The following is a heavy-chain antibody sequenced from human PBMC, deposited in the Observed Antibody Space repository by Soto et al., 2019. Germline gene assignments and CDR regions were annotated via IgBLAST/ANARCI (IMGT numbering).Heavy chain of an antibody. CDR2: ISHLENT. Sequence: PSETLSLTCTVSGASLSYGGFLWSWIRQSPGKGLEWIGYISHLENTYFHPSFKSRLTMSIDRSRNQFSLNLSSVTAADRAVYYCVRGGGYDPFDYWGQGVLVTVSS. CDR1: GASLSYGGFL. CDR3: VRGGGYDPFDY. J-gene: IGHJ4*02. V-gene: IGHV4-30-2*06. D-gene: IGHD5-12*01.